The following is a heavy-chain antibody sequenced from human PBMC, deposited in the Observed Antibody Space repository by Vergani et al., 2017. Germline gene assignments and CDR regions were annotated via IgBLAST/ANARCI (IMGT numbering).Heavy chain of an antibody. CDR2: INPNTGDA. D-gene: IGHD3-10*01. J-gene: IGHJ4*02. CDR1: GYTFTAYY. V-gene: IGHV1-2*02. CDR3: ASVNRAFDY. Sequence: QVQLVQSGAELRKPGGSVKVSCSASGYTFTAYYIHWVRQAPGQGLEWMGWINPNTGDAKFAQKFQGRVTMTRDTSIRRVYMELTGLTSDDTAVFYCASVNRAFDYWGQGTLVTVSS.